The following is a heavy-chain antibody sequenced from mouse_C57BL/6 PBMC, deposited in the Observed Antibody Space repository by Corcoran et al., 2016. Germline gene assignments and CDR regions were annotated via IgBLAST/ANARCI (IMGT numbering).Heavy chain of an antibody. D-gene: IGHD4-1*01. CDR2: INTYSGVP. CDR3: ATNPTGAMDY. V-gene: IGHV9-3*01. Sequence: QIQLVQSGPELKKPGETVKISCKASGYTFTTYGLSWVKQAPGKGLKWMGWINTYSGVPTYADDFKGRFAFSFETSASTAYLQINNLKNEDTATYFCATNPTGAMDYWGQGTSVTVSS. J-gene: IGHJ4*01. CDR1: GYTFTTYG.